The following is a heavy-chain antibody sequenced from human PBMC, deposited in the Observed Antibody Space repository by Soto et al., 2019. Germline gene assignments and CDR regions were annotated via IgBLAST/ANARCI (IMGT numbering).Heavy chain of an antibody. CDR1: GFTFSSYS. CDR2: ISSSSSYI. CDR3: ARDGAPIAARRVHFDY. V-gene: IGHV3-21*01. J-gene: IGHJ4*02. D-gene: IGHD6-6*01. Sequence: GGSLRLSCAASGFTFSSYSMNWVRQAPGKGLEWVSSISSSSSYIYYADSVKGRFTISRDNAKNSLYLQMNSLRAEDTAVYYCARDGAPIAARRVHFDYWGQGTLVTVSS.